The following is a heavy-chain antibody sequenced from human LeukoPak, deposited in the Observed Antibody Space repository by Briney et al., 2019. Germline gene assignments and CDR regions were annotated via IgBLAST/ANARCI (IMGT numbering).Heavy chain of an antibody. CDR2: IYSGGST. CDR3: ARESSRIVGYSYPYWYFDL. CDR1: GFTVSSNY. V-gene: IGHV3-53*01. D-gene: IGHD5-18*01. Sequence: PGGSLRLSCAASGFTVSSNYMSWVRQAPGKGLEWVSVIYSGGSTYYADSVKGRFTISRDNSKNTLYLQMNSLRAEDTAVYYCARESSRIVGYSYPYWYFDLWGRGTLVTVSS. J-gene: IGHJ2*01.